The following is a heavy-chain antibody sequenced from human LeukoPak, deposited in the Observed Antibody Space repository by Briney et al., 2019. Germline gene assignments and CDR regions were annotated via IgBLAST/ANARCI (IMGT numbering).Heavy chain of an antibody. J-gene: IGHJ6*02. Sequence: PGGSLRLSCAASGFTFSSYGMHWVRQAPGKGLEWVSYISSSGTVIYYADSVKGRFTISRDNAKNSLYLQMNSLRAEDTAVYYCARGRYYYGSWYMDVWGQGTTVTVSS. CDR1: GFTFSSYG. CDR3: ARGRYYYGSWYMDV. D-gene: IGHD3-10*01. CDR2: ISSSGTVI. V-gene: IGHV3-48*04.